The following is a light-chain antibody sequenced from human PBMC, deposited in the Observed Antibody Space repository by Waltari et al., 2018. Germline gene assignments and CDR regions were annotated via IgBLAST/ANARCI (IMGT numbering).Light chain of an antibody. J-gene: IGKJ5*01. CDR2: QAS. Sequence: DIQMTQSPSTLSASIGYRVTITCRASQSIAIWLAWYQQKPGKDPKLLIYQASSLESGVASRFSGSGFGTEFTLTISSLQPDDFAVYYCQQYKSYPITFGQGTRLEIK. V-gene: IGKV1-5*03. CDR3: QQYKSYPIT. CDR1: QSIAIW.